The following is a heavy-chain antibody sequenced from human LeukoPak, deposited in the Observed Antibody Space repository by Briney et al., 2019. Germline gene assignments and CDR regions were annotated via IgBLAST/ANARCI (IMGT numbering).Heavy chain of an antibody. CDR2: ISSSGSTI. J-gene: IGHJ6*02. D-gene: IGHD6-6*01. V-gene: IGHV3-11*01. CDR1: GFTFSDYY. CDR3: AREIEYSSSCGMDV. Sequence: GGSLRLSCAASGFTFSDYYMSWIRQAPGKGLEWVSYISSSGSTIYYADSVKGRFTISRDNAKNSLYLQMNSLRAEDTAVYYCAREIEYSSSCGMDVWGQGTTVTVFS.